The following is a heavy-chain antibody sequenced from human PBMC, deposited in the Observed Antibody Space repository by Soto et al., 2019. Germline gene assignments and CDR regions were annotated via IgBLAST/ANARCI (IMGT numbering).Heavy chain of an antibody. V-gene: IGHV4-61*01. CDR3: ARDELSYIRRSWFDP. D-gene: IGHD1-1*01. CDR2: IYYSGNT. Sequence: QVQLQESGPGLVKPSETLSLTCTVSGGSVSSGNYYWNWIRQPPGKGLEWIGYIYYSGNTIYNPSPKXRXTXXVDTSKNQFSLNLSSVTAADTAVYFFARDELSYIRRSWFDPWGQGTLVTVSS. CDR1: GGSVSSGNYY. J-gene: IGHJ5*02.